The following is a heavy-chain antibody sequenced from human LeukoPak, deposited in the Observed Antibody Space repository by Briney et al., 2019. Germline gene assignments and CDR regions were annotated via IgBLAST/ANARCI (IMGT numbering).Heavy chain of an antibody. V-gene: IGHV3-23*01. D-gene: IGHD6-13*01. Sequence: GGSLRLSCAASGFTFSSYAMSWVRQAPGRGLEWVSAISGSGGSTYYADSVKGRFTISRDNSKNTLYLQMNSLRAGDTAVYYCAIPAGYSSSWYGDYFDYWGQGTLVTVSS. CDR3: AIPAGYSSSWYGDYFDY. J-gene: IGHJ4*02. CDR2: ISGSGGST. CDR1: GFTFSSYA.